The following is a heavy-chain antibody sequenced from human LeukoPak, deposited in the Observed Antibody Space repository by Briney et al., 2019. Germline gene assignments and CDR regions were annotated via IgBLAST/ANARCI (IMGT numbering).Heavy chain of an antibody. CDR1: DGSVSSGSYY. CDR2: IYYSGST. CDR3: ASDHVEVPAAGLFGNYYYGMDV. V-gene: IGHV4-61*01. J-gene: IGHJ6*02. Sequence: SETLSLTCTVSDGSVSSGSYYWSWIRQPPGKGLEWIGYIYYSGSTNYNPSLTSRVTISVDTSKNQFSLKLSSVTAADTAVFYWASDHVEVPAAGLFGNYYYGMDVCGQGTTVTVSS. D-gene: IGHD2-2*01.